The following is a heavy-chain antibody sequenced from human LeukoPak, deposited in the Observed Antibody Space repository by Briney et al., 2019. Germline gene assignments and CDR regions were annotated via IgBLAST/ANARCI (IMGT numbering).Heavy chain of an antibody. CDR3: ARGRGSSWYYFDS. CDR2: IDYSGNT. CDR1: GDASSRSRYY. V-gene: IGHV4-39*07. J-gene: IGHJ4*02. D-gene: IGHD6-13*01. Sequence: TSETLSLTCTVSGDASSRSRYYWGWIRQSPGKGLEWIGSIDYSGNTDYNPSLKSRVSLSVDTSKKQFSLKLNSVTAADTAVYYCARGRGSSWYYFDSWGQGTLVTVSS.